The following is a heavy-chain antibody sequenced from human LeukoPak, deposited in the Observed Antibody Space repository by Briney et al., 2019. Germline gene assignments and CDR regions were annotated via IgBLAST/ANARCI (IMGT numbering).Heavy chain of an antibody. Sequence: GASVKVSCKASGYTFTSYGISWVRQAPGQGLEWMGWISAYNGNTNYAQKLQGRVTMTTDTSTSTAYMELRSLRSDGTAVYYCASTTYSSGWYLGVYYFDYWGQGTLVTVSS. J-gene: IGHJ4*02. V-gene: IGHV1-18*01. CDR1: GYTFTSYG. CDR2: ISAYNGNT. CDR3: ASTTYSSGWYLGVYYFDY. D-gene: IGHD6-19*01.